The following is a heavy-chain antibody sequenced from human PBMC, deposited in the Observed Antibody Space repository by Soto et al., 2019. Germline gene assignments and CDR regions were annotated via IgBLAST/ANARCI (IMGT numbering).Heavy chain of an antibody. CDR1: GGSFSGYY. D-gene: IGHD6-13*01. CDR2: IYYSGST. Sequence: SETLSLTCAVYGGSFSGYYWSWIRQPPGKGLEWIGYIYYSGSTYYNPSLKSRVTISVDTSKNQFSLKLSSVTAADTAVYYCARASYSSSWYPYFDYWGQGTLVTVSS. V-gene: IGHV4-30-4*01. J-gene: IGHJ4*02. CDR3: ARASYSSSWYPYFDY.